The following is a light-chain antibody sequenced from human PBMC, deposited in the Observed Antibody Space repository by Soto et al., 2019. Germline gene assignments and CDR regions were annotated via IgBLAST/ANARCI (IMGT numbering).Light chain of an antibody. CDR3: SSYTSSSTLEV. CDR2: DVS. CDR1: SSDVGAYNY. J-gene: IGLJ1*01. V-gene: IGLV2-14*01. Sequence: QSVLTQPASVSGSPGQSITISCTGTSSDVGAYNYVSWYQQHPGKAPKLMIYDVSNRPSGVSNRFSGSKSGNTASLTISGLQAEDEADYYCSSYTSSSTLEVFGTGTKVTVL.